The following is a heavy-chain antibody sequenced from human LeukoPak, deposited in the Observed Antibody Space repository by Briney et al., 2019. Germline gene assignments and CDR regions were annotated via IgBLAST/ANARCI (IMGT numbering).Heavy chain of an antibody. CDR3: ARAGDLRSYSSSSPFDY. CDR2: IIPFFGTA. D-gene: IGHD6-6*01. V-gene: IGHV1-69*01. J-gene: IGHJ4*02. Sequence: ASVKVSCKASGGTFSSYAISWVRQAPGQGLEWMGGIIPFFGTANYAQKFQGRVTITADESTSPAYMELSSLRSEDTAVYYCARAGDLRSYSSSSPFDYWGQGTLVTVSS. CDR1: GGTFSSYA.